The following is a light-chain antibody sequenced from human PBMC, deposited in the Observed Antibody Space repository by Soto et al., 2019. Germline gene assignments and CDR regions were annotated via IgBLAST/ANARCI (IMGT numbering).Light chain of an antibody. CDR3: AAWDDSLDGVV. Sequence: QSVLTQPPSASGTPGQRVTISCSGSSSNIGSNTVNWYQQLPRTAPKLLINSNKQRPSGVPDRFSGTKAGTSASLAISGLQSEDEADYYCAAWDDSLDGVVFGGGTKLTVL. CDR2: SNK. J-gene: IGLJ2*01. V-gene: IGLV1-44*01. CDR1: SSNIGSNT.